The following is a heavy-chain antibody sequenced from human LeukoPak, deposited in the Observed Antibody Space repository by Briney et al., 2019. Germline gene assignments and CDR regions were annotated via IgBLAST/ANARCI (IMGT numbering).Heavy chain of an antibody. CDR2: ISYDGSNK. Sequence: GGSLRLSCAASGFTFSSYGMHWVRQAPGKGLEWVAVISYDGSNKYYADSVKGRFTISRDNSKNTLYLQMNSLRAVDTAVYYCAKDRRYSSSWYVDYWGQGTLVTVSS. D-gene: IGHD6-13*01. CDR3: AKDRRYSSSWYVDY. J-gene: IGHJ4*02. V-gene: IGHV3-30*18. CDR1: GFTFSSYG.